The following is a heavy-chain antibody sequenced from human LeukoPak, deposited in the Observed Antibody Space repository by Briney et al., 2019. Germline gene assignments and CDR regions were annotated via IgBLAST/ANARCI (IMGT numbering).Heavy chain of an antibody. V-gene: IGHV3-23*01. D-gene: IGHD3-16*02. Sequence: GGSLRLSCAASGFTFSSYAMSWVRQATGKGLEWVSAIGDSGGATNYADSVKGRFTISRDNSKNTLYLQMNSLRAEDTAVYYCARERVVRFDYWGQGTLVTVSS. CDR1: GFTFSSYA. CDR3: ARERVVRFDY. J-gene: IGHJ4*02. CDR2: IGDSGGAT.